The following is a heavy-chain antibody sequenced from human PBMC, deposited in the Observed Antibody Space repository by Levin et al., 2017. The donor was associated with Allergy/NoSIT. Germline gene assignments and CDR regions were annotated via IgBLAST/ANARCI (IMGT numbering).Heavy chain of an antibody. V-gene: IGHV3-48*01. CDR2: ISTSSGSI. CDR1: GFTFSSYT. D-gene: IGHD6-19*01. Sequence: QTGGSLRLSCAAPGFTFSSYTMNWVRQAPGKGLEWISYISTSSGSIYYADSVKGRFTISRDNAKKASYLQMNSLRAEDTAVYYCARDRVEVAGDDVFDVWGQGTMVTVSS. CDR3: ARDRVEVAGDDVFDV. J-gene: IGHJ3*01.